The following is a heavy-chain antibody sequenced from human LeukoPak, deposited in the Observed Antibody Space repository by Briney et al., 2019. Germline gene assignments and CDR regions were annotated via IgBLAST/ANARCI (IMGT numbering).Heavy chain of an antibody. V-gene: IGHV1-2*02. J-gene: IGHJ4*02. CDR2: INPNSGGT. CDR1: GYTFTGYY. Sequence: ASVKVSCKASGYTFTGYYIHWVRQAPGQGLEWMGWINPNSGGTHYAQKFQDRVTMTRDTSISTAYMELSRLRSDDTAVYYCARLRLESGSYFNDYWGQGTLVTVSS. D-gene: IGHD1-26*01. CDR3: ARLRLESGSYFNDY.